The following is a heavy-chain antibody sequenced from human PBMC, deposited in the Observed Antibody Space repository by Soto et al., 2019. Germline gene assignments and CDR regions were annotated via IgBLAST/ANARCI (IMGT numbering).Heavy chain of an antibody. D-gene: IGHD6-19*01. CDR1: GFTFSSYA. CDR2: ISYDGSNK. J-gene: IGHJ4*02. CDR3: AREGYSSGWDYFDY. Sequence: QVQLVESGGGVVQPGRSLRLSCAASGFTFSSYAMHWVRQAPGKGLEWVAVISYDGSNKYYADSVKGRFTISRDNSKNTLYLQMNSLRAEDTAVYYCAREGYSSGWDYFDYWGQGTLVTVSS. V-gene: IGHV3-30-3*01.